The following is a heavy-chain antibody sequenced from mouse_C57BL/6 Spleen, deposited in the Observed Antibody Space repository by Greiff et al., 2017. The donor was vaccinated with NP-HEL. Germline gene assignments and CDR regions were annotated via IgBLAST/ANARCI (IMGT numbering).Heavy chain of an antibody. J-gene: IGHJ4*01. CDR2: IHPSDSDT. CDR3: AICGSHYYAMDY. V-gene: IGHV1-74*01. CDR1: GYTFTSYW. Sequence: QVQLQQPGAELVKPGASVKVSCKASGYTFTSYWMHWVKQRPGQGLEWIGRIHPSDSDTNYNQKFKGKATLTVDKSYSTAYMQLSSLPSEDSAVYDCAICGSHYYAMDYWGQGTSVTVSS. D-gene: IGHD4-1*01.